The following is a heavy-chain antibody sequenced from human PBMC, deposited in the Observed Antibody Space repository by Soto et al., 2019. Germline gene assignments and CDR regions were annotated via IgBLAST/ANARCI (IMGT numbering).Heavy chain of an antibody. CDR3: AIGPYYPASRSYYNGIDF. V-gene: IGHV1-18*01. CDR2: ISAYNGNT. D-gene: IGHD3-10*01. CDR1: GYPFINFD. Sequence: QVHLVQSGPEVKKSGASVKVSCKTSGYPFINFDVVWVRQAPGQGLEWMGWISAYNGNTKYAEKIKGRVTMTTDTSAITANMALWTLVSDETAVYSCAIGPYYPASRSYYNGIDFWGQGTLVTVSS. J-gene: IGHJ4*02.